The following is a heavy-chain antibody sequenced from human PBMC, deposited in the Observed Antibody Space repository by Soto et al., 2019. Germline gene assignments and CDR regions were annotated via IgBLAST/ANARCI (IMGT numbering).Heavy chain of an antibody. Sequence: ASVKVSCKASGYTFTRYTVHWVRQAPGQGLEWMAMINPSGGTTYYVQTFEGRVTLTSDTSTSTVFMELSSLRSEDTAVYYCARMKGYGSEYFFDYWGQGTLVTVSS. CDR2: INPSGGTT. V-gene: IGHV1-46*01. D-gene: IGHD2-15*01. J-gene: IGHJ4*02. CDR3: ARMKGYGSEYFFDY. CDR1: GYTFTRYT.